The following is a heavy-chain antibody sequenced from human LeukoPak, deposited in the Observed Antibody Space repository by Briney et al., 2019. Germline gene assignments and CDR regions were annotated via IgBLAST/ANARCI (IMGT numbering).Heavy chain of an antibody. J-gene: IGHJ3*02. CDR1: GGSISSYY. D-gene: IGHD2-15*01. Sequence: SETLSLTCTVSGGSISSYYWSWIRQPPGKGLEWIGYIYYSGSTNYNPSLKSRVTISVDTSKNQFSLKLSSVTAADTAVYYCARQDVVVVAATPSPDAFDIWGQGTMVTVSS. CDR2: IYYSGST. CDR3: ARQDVVVVAATPSPDAFDI. V-gene: IGHV4-59*08.